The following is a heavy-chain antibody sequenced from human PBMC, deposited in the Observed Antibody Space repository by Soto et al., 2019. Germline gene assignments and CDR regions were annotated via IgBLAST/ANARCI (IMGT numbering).Heavy chain of an antibody. CDR3: AREPPLQHYYDSSGYYYMGTPDY. Sequence: PGGSLRLSCAASGFTFSSYSMNWVRQAPGKGLEWVSSISSSSSYIYYADSVKGRFTISRDNAKNSLYLQMNSLRAEDTAVYYCAREPPLQHYYDSSGYYYMGTPDYWGQGTLVTVSS. CDR2: ISSSSSYI. D-gene: IGHD3-22*01. V-gene: IGHV3-21*01. J-gene: IGHJ4*02. CDR1: GFTFSSYS.